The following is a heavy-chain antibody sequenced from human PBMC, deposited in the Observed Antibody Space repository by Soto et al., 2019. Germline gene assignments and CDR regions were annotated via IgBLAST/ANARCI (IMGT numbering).Heavy chain of an antibody. V-gene: IGHV4-30-4*01. CDR3: ARAQGSGFLVS. CDR1: GGSISSGDYY. D-gene: IGHD3-10*01. CDR2: IYYSGST. Sequence: QVQLQESGPGRVKPSQTLSLTCTVSGGSISSGDYYWSWIRQTPGKGQEWIGYIYYSGSTYYNPSLKSRVTISVDTSKNQFSLKLISVTAADTAVYYCARAQGSGFLVSWGQGTLVTVSS. J-gene: IGHJ4*02.